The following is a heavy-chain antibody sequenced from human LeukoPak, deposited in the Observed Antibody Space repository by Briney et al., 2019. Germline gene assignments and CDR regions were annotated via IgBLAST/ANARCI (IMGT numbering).Heavy chain of an antibody. J-gene: IGHJ4*02. CDR1: GYTFTSDD. V-gene: IGHV1-8*01. Sequence: ASVKVSCKASGYTFTSDDINWVRQATGQGLEWMGWMNPNSGNTGYAQKFQGRVTMTRNTSISTAYMELSSLRSEDTAVYYCARVGYSGGWYRFDYWGQGTLVTVSS. CDR2: MNPNSGNT. D-gene: IGHD6-19*01. CDR3: ARVGYSGGWYRFDY.